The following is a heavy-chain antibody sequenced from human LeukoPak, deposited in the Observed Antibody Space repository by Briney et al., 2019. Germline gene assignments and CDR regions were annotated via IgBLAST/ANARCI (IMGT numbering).Heavy chain of an antibody. CDR1: GGSFSGYY. D-gene: IGHD3-10*01. Sequence: SETLSLTCGVSGGSFSGYYWSWIRQPPGKGLKWIGEINHSGSTNYNPSLKSRVTISVDTSKNQFSLKLSSVTAADTAVYYCAMELYGSGTYYHDYWGQGTLVTVSS. CDR3: AMELYGSGTYYHDY. J-gene: IGHJ4*02. CDR2: INHSGST. V-gene: IGHV4-34*01.